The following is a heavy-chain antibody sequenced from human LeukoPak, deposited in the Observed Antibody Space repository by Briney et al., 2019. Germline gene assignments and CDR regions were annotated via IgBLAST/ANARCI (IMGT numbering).Heavy chain of an antibody. CDR1: GYTFTIYA. Sequence: ASVKVSCKASGYTFTIYAMNWVRQAPGQGLEWMGWINTNTGNARYAQGFTGRFIFSLDTSVRPAYLHISSLKAEDTAVYYCARGGAGYDFRGHGYWGQGNLVTVSS. V-gene: IGHV7-4-1*02. CDR3: ARGGAGYDFRGHGY. CDR2: INTNTGNA. J-gene: IGHJ4*02. D-gene: IGHD5-12*01.